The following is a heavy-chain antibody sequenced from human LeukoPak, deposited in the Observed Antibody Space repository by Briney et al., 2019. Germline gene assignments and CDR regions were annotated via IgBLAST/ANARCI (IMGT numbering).Heavy chain of an antibody. D-gene: IGHD3-22*01. CDR2: IYPGDSDT. CDR1: GYSFTSYW. Sequence: GESLKISCKGSGYSFTSYWIGWVRQMPGKGLEWMGIIYPGDSDTRYSPSFQGQVTISADKSISTAYLQWGSLKASDTAMYYCARQVYYDSSGYSSILNWFDPWGQGTLVTVSS. CDR3: ARQVYYDSSGYSSILNWFDP. V-gene: IGHV5-51*01. J-gene: IGHJ5*02.